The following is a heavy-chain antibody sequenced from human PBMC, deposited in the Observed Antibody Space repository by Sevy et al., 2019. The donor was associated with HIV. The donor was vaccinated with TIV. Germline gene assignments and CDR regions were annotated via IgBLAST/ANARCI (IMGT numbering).Heavy chain of an antibody. CDR1: GFTFSSYT. J-gene: IGHJ3*02. CDR3: AILWFGEFDTFDI. CDR2: ISSSTSYI. Sequence: GGSLRLSCAASGFTFSSYTINWVRQAPGKGLEWVSSISSSTSYIYYADSVKGRFTISRDNAKNSLFLQMNSLRAEDTAMDYCAILWFGEFDTFDIWGQGTMVTVSS. D-gene: IGHD3-10*01. V-gene: IGHV3-21*01.